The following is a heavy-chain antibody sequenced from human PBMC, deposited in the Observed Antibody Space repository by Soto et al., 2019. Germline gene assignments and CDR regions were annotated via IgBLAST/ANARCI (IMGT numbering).Heavy chain of an antibody. CDR2: IYYSGST. Sequence: PSETLSLTCTVSGGSISSGGYYWSWIRQHPGKGLEWIGYIYYSGSTYYNPSLKSRVTISVDTSKNQFSLKLSSVTAEDTAVYYSAKGQALVGATSLDYWGQGTLVTVSS. CDR1: GGSISSGGYY. D-gene: IGHD1-26*01. V-gene: IGHV4-31*02. J-gene: IGHJ4*02. CDR3: AKGQALVGATSLDY.